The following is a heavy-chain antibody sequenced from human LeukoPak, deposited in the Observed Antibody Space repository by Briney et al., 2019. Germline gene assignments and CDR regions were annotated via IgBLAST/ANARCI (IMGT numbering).Heavy chain of an antibody. CDR2: IYYSGST. Sequence: PSQTLSLTCTVSGGSISSGGYYWSWIRQHPGKGLEWIGYIYYSGSTYYNPSIMSRVTISVDTSKNQFSLKLSSVTAADTAVYYCSRGVYYDSSGCLFDYWGQGTLVTVSS. CDR1: GGSISSGGYY. D-gene: IGHD3-22*01. V-gene: IGHV4-31*03. CDR3: SRGVYYDSSGCLFDY. J-gene: IGHJ4*02.